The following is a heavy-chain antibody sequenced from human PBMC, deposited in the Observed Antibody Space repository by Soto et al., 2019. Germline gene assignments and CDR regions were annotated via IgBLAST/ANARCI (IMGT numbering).Heavy chain of an antibody. Sequence: QVQLKQWGAGLLKPSETLSLTCDISGEYFSANYWSWIRQTPGKGLEWLGEINHAGTTDYNPSVEDRFIISADASKNQFSLKLTSVTAMDTAVYYCATGGLFSSWGQGTLVTVSS. V-gene: IGHV4-34*01. D-gene: IGHD3-3*01. J-gene: IGHJ5*02. CDR1: GEYFSANY. CDR3: ATGGLFSS. CDR2: INHAGTT.